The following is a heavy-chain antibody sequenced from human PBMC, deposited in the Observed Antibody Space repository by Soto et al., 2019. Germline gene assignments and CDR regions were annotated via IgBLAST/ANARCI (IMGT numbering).Heavy chain of an antibody. CDR3: ARSSGGNFGIIIEGSNWFDP. D-gene: IGHD3-3*01. CDR1: GDTFTSYY. Sequence: ASVKVSCKAPGDTFTSYYLNWVRQAPGQGLEWMGVINPHGGSTKYAQKFQGRVTMTRDTYRSTVYMELRSLRSDDTAIYYCARSSGGNFGIIIEGSNWFDPWGQGTLVTVSS. V-gene: IGHV1-46*01. J-gene: IGHJ5*02. CDR2: INPHGGST.